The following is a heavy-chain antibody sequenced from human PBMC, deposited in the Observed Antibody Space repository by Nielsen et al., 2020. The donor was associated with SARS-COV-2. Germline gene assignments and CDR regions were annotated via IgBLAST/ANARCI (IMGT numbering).Heavy chain of an antibody. CDR3: ARVKPDTAMADYYYGMDV. V-gene: IGHV3-53*01. J-gene: IGHJ6*02. D-gene: IGHD5-18*01. CDR2: IYSGGST. Sequence: WIRQPPGKGLEWVSVIYSGGSTYYADSVKGRFTISRDNSKNTLYLQMNSLRAEDTAVYYCARVKPDTAMADYYYGMDVWGQGTTVTVSS.